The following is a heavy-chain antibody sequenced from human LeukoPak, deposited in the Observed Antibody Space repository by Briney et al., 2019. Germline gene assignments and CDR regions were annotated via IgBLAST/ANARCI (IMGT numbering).Heavy chain of an antibody. V-gene: IGHV3-48*03. CDR3: AELGITMIGGV. CDR1: GFTFSSYE. Sequence: GGSLRLSCAASGFTFSSYEMNWVRKAPGKGLEWVSYISSSGSTIYYADSVKGRFTISRDNAKNSLYLQMNSLRAEDTAVYYCAELGITMIGGVWGKGTTVSISS. CDR2: ISSSGSTI. J-gene: IGHJ6*04. D-gene: IGHD3-10*02.